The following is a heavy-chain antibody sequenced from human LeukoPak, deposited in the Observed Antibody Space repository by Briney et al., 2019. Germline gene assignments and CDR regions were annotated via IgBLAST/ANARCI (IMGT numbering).Heavy chain of an antibody. CDR1: GFTFSNYG. J-gene: IGHJ5*02. CDR3: AKDGNWNHGFDP. CDR2: IWYDGSIK. V-gene: IGHV3-33*06. D-gene: IGHD1-14*01. Sequence: QSGGSLGLSCAASGFTFSNYGMHWVRQAPGKGLEWVAVIWYDGSIKFYADSVKGRFTISRDNSKNTLYLQMNSLRAEDTALYYRAKDGNWNHGFDPWGQGTLVTVSS.